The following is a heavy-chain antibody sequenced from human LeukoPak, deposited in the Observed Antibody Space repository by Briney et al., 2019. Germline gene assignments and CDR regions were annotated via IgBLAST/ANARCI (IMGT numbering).Heavy chain of an antibody. V-gene: IGHV3-23*01. J-gene: IGHJ4*02. Sequence: SGGSLRLSCAASGFTFSSYAMSWVRQAPGKGLEWVSAISGSGGSTYYADSVKGRFTISRDNSKNTLYLQMNSLRAEDTAVYYCAKDSGYSSSWYGFDYWGQGTLVTVSS. CDR3: AKDSGYSSSWYGFDY. CDR1: GFTFSSYA. D-gene: IGHD6-13*01. CDR2: ISGSGGST.